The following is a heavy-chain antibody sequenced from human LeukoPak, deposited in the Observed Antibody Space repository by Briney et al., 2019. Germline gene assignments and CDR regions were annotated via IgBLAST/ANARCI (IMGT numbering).Heavy chain of an antibody. J-gene: IGHJ4*02. D-gene: IGHD1-26*01. V-gene: IGHV3-7*01. CDR1: GFTFSTYW. CDR2: IKGDESAR. Sequence: PGGSLRLSCEASGFTFSTYWMAWVRQAPGKGLEWVANIKGDESARHQADSVKGRFTISRDNAKESVYLQMSSLRGEDTAVYYCARDVGGSLDYWGQGTLVTVSS. CDR3: ARDVGGSLDY.